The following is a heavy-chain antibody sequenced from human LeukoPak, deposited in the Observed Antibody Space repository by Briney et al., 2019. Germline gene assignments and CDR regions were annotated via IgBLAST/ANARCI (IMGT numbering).Heavy chain of an antibody. D-gene: IGHD6-13*01. CDR3: TTGAAGRPYYFDY. CDR2: ISSGSSYI. J-gene: IGHJ4*02. V-gene: IGHV3-21*01. CDR1: GFTFSSYS. Sequence: PGGSLRLSCAASGFTFSSYSMNWVRQAPGKGLEWVSSISSGSSYIYYADSVKGRFTISRDNAKNSLYLQMNSLRAEDTAVYYCTTGAAGRPYYFDYWGQGTLVTVSS.